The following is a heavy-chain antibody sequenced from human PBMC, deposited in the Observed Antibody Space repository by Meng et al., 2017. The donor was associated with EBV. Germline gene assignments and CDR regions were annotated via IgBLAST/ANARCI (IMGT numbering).Heavy chain of an antibody. CDR1: GGTFRSDA. Sequence: QVQLQQAGAEGKKPGSSVKGSCRTSGGTFRSDAVSWVRQAPGQGLEWMGGLIPMSGAPHYAQKFQDRVTIIADESTSTHSMELNNLRFEDTAMYYCASESGRGFTPDYWGQGTLVTVSS. V-gene: IGHV1-69*01. CDR2: LIPMSGAP. CDR3: ASESGRGFTPDY. D-gene: IGHD3-10*01. J-gene: IGHJ4*02.